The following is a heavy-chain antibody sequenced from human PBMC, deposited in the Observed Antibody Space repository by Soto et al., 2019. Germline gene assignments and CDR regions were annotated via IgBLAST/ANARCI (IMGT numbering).Heavy chain of an antibody. V-gene: IGHV1-18*01. J-gene: IGHJ4*02. Sequence: ASVKVSCKASGYTFTSYGISWVRQAPGQGLEWMGWISAYNGSTNYAQKLQGRVTMTTDTSTSTAYMELRSLRSDDTAVYYCARIRITIFGVVTDFDYWGQGTLVTVSS. CDR3: ARIRITIFGVVTDFDY. CDR1: GYTFTSYG. CDR2: ISAYNGST. D-gene: IGHD3-3*01.